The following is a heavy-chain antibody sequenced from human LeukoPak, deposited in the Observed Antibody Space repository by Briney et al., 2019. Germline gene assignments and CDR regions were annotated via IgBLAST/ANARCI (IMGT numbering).Heavy chain of an antibody. D-gene: IGHD3-10*01. V-gene: IGHV4-4*07. Sequence: KPSETLSLTCTVSGGSISSYYWSWIRQPAGKGLEWIGRIYTSGSTNYNPSLKSRVTMSVDTSKNQFCLKLSSVTAADTAVYYCARGGSGSYYSPPYYYYYYMDVWGKGTTVTVSS. CDR1: GGSISSYY. CDR3: ARGGSGSYYSPPYYYYYYMDV. J-gene: IGHJ6*03. CDR2: IYTSGST.